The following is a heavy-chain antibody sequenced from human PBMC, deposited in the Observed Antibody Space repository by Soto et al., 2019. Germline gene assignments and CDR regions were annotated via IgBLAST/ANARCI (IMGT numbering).Heavy chain of an antibody. V-gene: IGHV2-5*02. Sequence: QITLKESGPTLVKPTQTLTLTCTFSGFSLSTSGVGVGWIRQPPGKALEWLALIYWDDDKRFSPSLKSRLTXTXXTSKNQVVLTMTNMDPVDTATYYCAHRRGRYYYDIWGQGTLVTVSS. CDR1: GFSLSTSGVG. J-gene: IGHJ4*02. D-gene: IGHD3-22*01. CDR3: AHRRGRYYYDI. CDR2: IYWDDDK.